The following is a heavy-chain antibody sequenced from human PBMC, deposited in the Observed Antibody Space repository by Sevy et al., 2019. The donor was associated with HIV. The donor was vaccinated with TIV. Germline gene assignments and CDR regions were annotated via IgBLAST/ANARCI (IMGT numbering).Heavy chain of an antibody. CDR2: FSFGGGRI. CDR3: AREGCTQPHDY. CDR1: ESTLAKN. V-gene: IGHV3-23*01. J-gene: IGHJ4*02. D-gene: IGHD2-8*01. Sequence: GGSRRLSCAASESTLAKNSRSWFARPQGKGRKWVSTFSFGGGRINYADSVKGRFTISRDDSKNTLFLQMNSLRAEDTATYFCAREGCTQPHDYWGQGTLVTVSS.